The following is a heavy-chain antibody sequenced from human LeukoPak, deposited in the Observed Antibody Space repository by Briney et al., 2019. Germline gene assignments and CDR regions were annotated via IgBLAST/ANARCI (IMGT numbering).Heavy chain of an antibody. J-gene: IGHJ4*02. CDR2: INWNGGST. D-gene: IGHD3-16*01. V-gene: IGHV3-20*04. CDR1: GFSFDDYD. Sequence: GGSLRLSCAASGFSFDDYDMRWGRQAPGKGLEWVSGINWNGGSTGYADSVKGRFTISRDNAKNSLYLQMSSLRAEDTALYYCAREEGGYFDYWGQGTLVTVSS. CDR3: AREEGGYFDY.